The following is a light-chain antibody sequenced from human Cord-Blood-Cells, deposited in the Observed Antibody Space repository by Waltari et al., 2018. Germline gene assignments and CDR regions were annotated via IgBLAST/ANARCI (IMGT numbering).Light chain of an antibody. CDR1: QSISSW. CDR2: DAS. Sequence: DIQMTQSPSTLSASVGDRVTITCRASQSISSWLAWYKQKPGKAPKRLIYDASSLESGVPSRFSGSGSGTEFTLTISSLQPDDFATYYCQQYKSYSPWTFGQGTKVEIK. V-gene: IGKV1-5*01. J-gene: IGKJ1*01. CDR3: QQYKSYSPWT.